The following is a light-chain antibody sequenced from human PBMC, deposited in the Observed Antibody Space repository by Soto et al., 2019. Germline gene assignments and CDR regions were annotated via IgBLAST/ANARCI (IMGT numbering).Light chain of an antibody. CDR1: QSITTY. CDR3: KQSYSTPRT. CDR2: STY. J-gene: IGKJ5*01. V-gene: IGKV1-39*01. Sequence: DIQMTQSPSSLSASVGDRVTITCRASQSITTYLNWYQQKPGKAPKLLIYSTYTLQSGVPSRFSGSGSGTDFTLTIRSLQPEDFATYFCKQSYSTPRTFGQGTRLEIK.